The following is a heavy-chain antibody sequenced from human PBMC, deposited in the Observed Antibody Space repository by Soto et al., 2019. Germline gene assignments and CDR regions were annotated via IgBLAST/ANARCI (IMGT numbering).Heavy chain of an antibody. CDR3: AKLGFLADSDFWSGYWDY. CDR1: GFTFSSYG. V-gene: IGHV3-30*18. D-gene: IGHD3-3*01. CDR2: ISYDGSNK. J-gene: IGHJ4*02. Sequence: GGSLRLSCAASGFTFSSYGMHWVRQAPGKGLEWVAVISYDGSNKYYADSVKGRFTISRDNSKNTLYLQMNSLRAEDTAVYYCAKLGFLADSDFWSGYWDYWGQGTLVTVSS.